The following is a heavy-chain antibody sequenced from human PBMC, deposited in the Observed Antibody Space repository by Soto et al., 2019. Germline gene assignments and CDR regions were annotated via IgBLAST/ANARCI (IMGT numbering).Heavy chain of an antibody. D-gene: IGHD3-16*01. CDR1: GGSISSYY. Sequence: SETLSLTCTVSGGSISSYYWSWIRQPPGKGLEWIGYIYYSGSTNYNPSLKSRVTISVDTSKNQFSLKLSSVTAADTAVYYCARDKSFGGVILANAFDIWGQGTMVTVSS. V-gene: IGHV4-59*01. J-gene: IGHJ3*02. CDR3: ARDKSFGGVILANAFDI. CDR2: IYYSGST.